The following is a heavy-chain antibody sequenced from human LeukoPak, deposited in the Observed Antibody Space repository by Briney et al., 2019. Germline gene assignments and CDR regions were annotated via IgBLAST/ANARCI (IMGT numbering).Heavy chain of an antibody. D-gene: IGHD6-19*01. V-gene: IGHV4-4*08. CDR2: IYNSGNT. CDR1: GGSINSYY. J-gene: IGHJ6*03. Sequence: SETLSLTCTVSGGSINSYYWTWIRQPPGKGLEWIGNIYNSGNTNYNPSLKSRVTISVDTSKNQFSLKLSSVTAADTAVYYCARDGGSGWFRYYYYYMDVWGKGTTVTVSS. CDR3: ARDGGSGWFRYYYYYMDV.